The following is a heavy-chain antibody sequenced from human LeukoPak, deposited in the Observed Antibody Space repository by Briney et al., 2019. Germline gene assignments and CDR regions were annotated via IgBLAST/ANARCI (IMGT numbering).Heavy chain of an antibody. CDR3: AKASWVSTADAVL. CDR2: LRGDGET. CDR1: GFTLSNYA. J-gene: IGHJ4*02. D-gene: IGHD3-16*01. Sequence: GGSLRLSCVASGFTLSNYAMSWVRQAPRRGLEWVSSLRGDGETFYADSAKGRFTLSRDESRHMVFLQLHSLRVEDTAVYFCAKASWVSTADAVLWGQGTLVTVSS. V-gene: IGHV3-23*01.